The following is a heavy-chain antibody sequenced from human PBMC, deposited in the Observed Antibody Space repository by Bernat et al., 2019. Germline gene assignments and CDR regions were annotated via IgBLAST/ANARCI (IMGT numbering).Heavy chain of an antibody. CDR2: INPNSGGT. D-gene: IGHD6-19*01. CDR3: ARDLAVAGSLDY. V-gene: IGHV1-2*02. Sequence: QMQLVQSGAEVKKPGASVKVSCKASGYTFTGYYMHWVRQAPGQGLEWMGWINPNSGGTNYAQKLQGRVTMTRDTSISTAYMELSRLRSDDTAVYYCARDLAVAGSLDYWGQGTLVTVSS. J-gene: IGHJ4*02. CDR1: GYTFTGYY.